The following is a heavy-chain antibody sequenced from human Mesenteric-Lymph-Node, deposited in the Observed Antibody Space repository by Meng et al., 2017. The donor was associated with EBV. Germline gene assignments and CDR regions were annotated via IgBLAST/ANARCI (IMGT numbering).Heavy chain of an antibody. CDR1: GYTFTSYG. CDR3: ARDHGGKYYY. CDR2: ISAYNGDT. D-gene: IGHD1-26*01. J-gene: IGHJ4*02. V-gene: IGHV1-18*01. Sequence: QVQVGQSGAGVKKPGASVKVSCKASGYTFTSYGISWVRQAPGQGLEWMGWISAYNGDTKYAQKVQDRVTMTTDTSTSTVYMELRGLGSDDTAVYYCARDHGGKYYYWGQGTLVTVSS.